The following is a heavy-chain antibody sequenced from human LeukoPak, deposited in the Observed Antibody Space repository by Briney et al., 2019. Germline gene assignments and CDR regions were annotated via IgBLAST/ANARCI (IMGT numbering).Heavy chain of an antibody. Sequence: GGSLRLSCAASGFTFSTYWMHWVRQAPGKGLVWLSRINSDGSTTSYADSVKGRFTISRDNAKNTLYLQMNSLRAEDTAVYYCARAGEGLLAYSFDIWGQGTMVTVSS. CDR1: GFTFSTYW. CDR3: ARAGEGLLAYSFDI. J-gene: IGHJ3*02. CDR2: INSDGSTT. D-gene: IGHD1-26*01. V-gene: IGHV3-74*01.